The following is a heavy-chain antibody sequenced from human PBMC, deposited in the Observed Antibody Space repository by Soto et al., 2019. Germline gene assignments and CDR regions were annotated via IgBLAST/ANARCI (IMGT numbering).Heavy chain of an antibody. CDR1: GYTFTSYG. Sequence: ASVKVSCKASGYTFTSYGISWVRQAPGQGLEWMGWISAYNGNTNYAQKLQGRVTMTTDTSTSTAYMELRSLRSDDTAVYYCARMVAATPGGDYYYYYYMDVWGKGTTVTVSS. J-gene: IGHJ6*03. CDR2: ISAYNGNT. D-gene: IGHD2-15*01. CDR3: ARMVAATPGGDYYYYYYMDV. V-gene: IGHV1-18*01.